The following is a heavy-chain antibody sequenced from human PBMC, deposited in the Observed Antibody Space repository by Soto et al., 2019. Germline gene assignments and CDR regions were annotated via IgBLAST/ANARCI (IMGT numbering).Heavy chain of an antibody. J-gene: IGHJ5*02. CDR1: GFTFDDYV. CDR3: AKDMSARSDSWLNWVDP. V-gene: IGHV3-9*01. D-gene: IGHD2-2*01. CDR2: ISWKSGTI. Sequence: EVQLVESGGGLVQPGGSLRLSCAASGFTFDDYVMHWVRQAPGKGLEWVSGISWKSGTICYADSVQGRFTISRDNAKNSLYLQMSSLRTEDTAFYYCAKDMSARSDSWLNWVDPWGQGTLVTVSS.